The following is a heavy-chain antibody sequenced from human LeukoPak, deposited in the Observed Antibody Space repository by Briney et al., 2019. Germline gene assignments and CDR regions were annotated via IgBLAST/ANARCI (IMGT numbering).Heavy chain of an antibody. CDR2: IRQDGSEK. V-gene: IGHV3-7*01. CDR3: ARDESGFDYPFDS. CDR1: GFTFSNYW. Sequence: GGSLRLSCAASGFTFSNYWMSWVRQAPGKGLEWVANIRQDGSEKQYVDSVKGRFTISRDNAKNSLYLQMNSLRAEDTAVFYCARDESGFDYPFDSWGQGTLVTVSS. J-gene: IGHJ4*02. D-gene: IGHD5-12*01.